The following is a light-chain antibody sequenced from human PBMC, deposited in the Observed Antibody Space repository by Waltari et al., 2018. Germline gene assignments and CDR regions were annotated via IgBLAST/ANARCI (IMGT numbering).Light chain of an antibody. J-gene: IGKJ1*01. CDR2: WAS. CDR3: LQYFSAPWT. CDR1: QSLLYGSNNKDY. V-gene: IGKV4-1*01. Sequence: IAVTQSPDSLSASLGERVNINCQSRQSLLYGSNNKDYLAWYHQRPGQPPKLLIYWASARNSGIPDRFSGSESGTNFTLTISSLQSVDVAMYFCLQYFSAPWTFGQGTRVDIK.